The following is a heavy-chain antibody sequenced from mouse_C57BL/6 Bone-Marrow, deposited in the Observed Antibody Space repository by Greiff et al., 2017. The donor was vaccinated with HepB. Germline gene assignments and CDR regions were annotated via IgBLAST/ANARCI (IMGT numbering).Heavy chain of an antibody. J-gene: IGHJ1*03. CDR1: GYTFTSYW. CDR2: IYPGSGST. D-gene: IGHD1-1*01. Sequence: QVQLKQPGAELVKPGASVKMSCKASGYTFTSYWITWVKQRPGQGLEWIGDIYPGSGSTNYNEKFKSKATLTVDTSSSTAYMQLSSLTSEDSAVYYCAREPYYYGSSPWYFDVWGTGTTVTVSS. V-gene: IGHV1-55*01. CDR3: AREPYYYGSSPWYFDV.